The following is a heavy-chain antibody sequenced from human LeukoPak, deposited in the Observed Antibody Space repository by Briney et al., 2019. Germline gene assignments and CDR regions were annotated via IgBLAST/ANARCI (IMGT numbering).Heavy chain of an antibody. J-gene: IGHJ6*03. Sequence: GGSLRLSCAASGFTFSSNGMTWVRQAPGKGLEWVSTISDSGGGAYYADSVKGRFTISRDNSKNTLYLQMNSLRAEDTAVYYCARTVQLERLVPLRNYYYMDVWGKGTTVTISS. D-gene: IGHD1-1*01. CDR3: ARTVQLERLVPLRNYYYMDV. V-gene: IGHV3-23*01. CDR2: ISDSGGGA. CDR1: GFTFSSNG.